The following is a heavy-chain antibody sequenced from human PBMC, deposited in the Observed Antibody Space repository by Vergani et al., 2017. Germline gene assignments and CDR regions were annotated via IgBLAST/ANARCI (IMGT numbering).Heavy chain of an antibody. CDR2: TSSSSSTI. D-gene: IGHD3-3*01. CDR1: GFTFSSYS. J-gene: IGHJ4*02. CDR3: ARGYIIFGVVIGFAY. Sequence: EVQLVESGGGLVQPGGSLRLSCAASGFTFSSYSMNWVRQAPGKGLEWVSYTSSSSSTIYYADSVKGRFTISRDNAKNSLYLQMNSLRAEDTAVYYCARGYIIFGVVIGFAYWGQGTLVTVSS. V-gene: IGHV3-48*01.